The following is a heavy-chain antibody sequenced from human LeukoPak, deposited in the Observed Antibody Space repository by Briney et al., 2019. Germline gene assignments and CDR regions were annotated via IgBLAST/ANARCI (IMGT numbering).Heavy chain of an antibody. V-gene: IGHV5-51*01. Sequence: GGSLQISCKGSGYSFTSYWIGWVRQMPGKGLEWMGIIYPGDSDTRYSPSFQGQVTISADKSISTAYLQWSSLKASDTAMYYCATLEGYCSSTSCYTHYFDYWGQGTLVTVSS. CDR3: ATLEGYCSSTSCYTHYFDY. D-gene: IGHD2-2*02. CDR2: IYPGDSDT. J-gene: IGHJ4*02. CDR1: GYSFTSYW.